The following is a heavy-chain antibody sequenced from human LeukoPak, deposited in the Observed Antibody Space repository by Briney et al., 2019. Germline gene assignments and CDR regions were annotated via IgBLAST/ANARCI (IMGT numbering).Heavy chain of an antibody. V-gene: IGHV3-21*01. CDR3: VRDLGVVIYDY. Sequence: PGGSLRLSCAASGLTFSSYSMNWVRQAPGKGLEWVSSISSSGSYIYYADSMKGRFTISRDNAKNSLYLQMNSLRAEDTAVYYCVRDLGVVIYDYWGQGTLVTVSS. J-gene: IGHJ4*02. D-gene: IGHD3-3*01. CDR1: GLTFSSYS. CDR2: ISSSGSYI.